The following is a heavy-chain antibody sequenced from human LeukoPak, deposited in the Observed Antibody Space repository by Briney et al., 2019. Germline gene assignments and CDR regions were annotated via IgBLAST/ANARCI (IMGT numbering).Heavy chain of an antibody. CDR1: GFTFSSYG. CDR2: INYSGST. D-gene: IGHD3-16*02. V-gene: IGHV4-34*01. CDR3: ARHWYYDYVWGSYRRYFDY. J-gene: IGHJ4*02. Sequence: GSLRLSCAASGFTFSSYGMHWVRQPPGKGLEWIGEINYSGSTNYNPSLKSRVTISVDTSKNQFSLKLSSVTAADTAVYYCARHWYYDYVWGSYRRYFDYWGQGTLVTVSS.